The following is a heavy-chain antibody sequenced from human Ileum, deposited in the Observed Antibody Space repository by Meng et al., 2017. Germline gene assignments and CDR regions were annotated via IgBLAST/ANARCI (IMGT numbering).Heavy chain of an antibody. J-gene: IGHJ4*02. CDR2: IKGDGSEK. CDR1: GFTFSNYW. Sequence: GESLKISCAASGFTFSNYWMSLVRQAPGKGLEWVASIKGDGSEKDYVDSVKGRFTISRDNAKTSLFLQMNSLKAEDTAVYYCARDFQDYWGQGTLVTVSS. V-gene: IGHV3-7*01. CDR3: ARDFQDY.